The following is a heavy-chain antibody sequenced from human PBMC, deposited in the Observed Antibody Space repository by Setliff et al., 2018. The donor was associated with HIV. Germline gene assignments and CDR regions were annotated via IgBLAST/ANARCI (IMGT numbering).Heavy chain of an antibody. V-gene: IGHV4-38-2*01. CDR2: IYYSGNT. CDR3: ARVRLTMIMMVDYFDQ. CDR1: GFSISSGYY. D-gene: IGHD3-22*01. Sequence: SETLSLTCAVSGFSISSGYYWGWIRQPPGKGLEWIGSIYYSGNTYYNPSLKSRVTLSADTSKNQLSLGLTSVTAADTAVYYCARVRLTMIMMVDYFDQWGQGTLVTVSS. J-gene: IGHJ4*02.